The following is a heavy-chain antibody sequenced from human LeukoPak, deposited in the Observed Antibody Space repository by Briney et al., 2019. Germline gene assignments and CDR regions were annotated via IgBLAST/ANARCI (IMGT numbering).Heavy chain of an antibody. CDR3: AREARGTYGDYEASYDY. J-gene: IGHJ4*02. D-gene: IGHD4-17*01. CDR2: IIPIFGIA. Sequence: GAAVKVSCKASVGSFSSYAFIWVRQAPGPALEWLGRIIPIFGIANYAQKFQGRVTITADKSTSTAYMELSSLRSEDTAVCYCAREARGTYGDYEASYDYWGQGTLVTVSS. CDR1: VGSFSSYA. V-gene: IGHV1-69*04.